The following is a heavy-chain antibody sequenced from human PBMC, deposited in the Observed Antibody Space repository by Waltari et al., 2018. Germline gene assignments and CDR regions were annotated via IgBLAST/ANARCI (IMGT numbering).Heavy chain of an antibody. CDR1: GFTFSSYA. Sequence: QVQLVESGGGVVQPGRSLRLSCAASGFTFSSYAMPWVRQAPGKGLEWVAVISYDGSNKYYADSVKGRFTISRDNSKNTLYLQMNSLRAEDTAVYYCANSGAYYYYYMDVWGKGTTVTVSS. CDR2: ISYDGSNK. V-gene: IGHV3-30-3*01. D-gene: IGHD3-10*01. CDR3: ANSGAYYYYYMDV. J-gene: IGHJ6*03.